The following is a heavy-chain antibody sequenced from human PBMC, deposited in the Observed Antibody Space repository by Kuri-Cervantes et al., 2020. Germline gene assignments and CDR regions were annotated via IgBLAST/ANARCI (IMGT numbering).Heavy chain of an antibody. V-gene: IGHV3-13*01. CDR3: AKDYSGAIFALNNWFDP. CDR2: IGTAGDT. Sequence: GGSLRLSCAASGFTFSSYDMHWVRQATGKGLEWVSAIGTAGDTYYPGSVKGRFTISRENAKNSLYLQMNSLRAGDTAVYYCAKDYSGAIFALNNWFDPWGQGTLVTVSS. CDR1: GFTFSSYD. D-gene: IGHD6-25*01. J-gene: IGHJ5*02.